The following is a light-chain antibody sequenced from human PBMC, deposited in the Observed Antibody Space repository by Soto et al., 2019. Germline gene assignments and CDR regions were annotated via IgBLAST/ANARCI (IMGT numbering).Light chain of an antibody. J-gene: IGLJ2*01. V-gene: IGLV1-40*01. CDR3: QSYDSSLTVV. Sequence: QSALMQPPSVSGAPGQRVTISCTGSSSNIGAGYDVHWYQQFPGTTPKFLIYGNTNRPSGVPDRFSASKSGTSASLDITGLQAEDEAEYFCQSYDSSLTVVFGGGTKLTVL. CDR2: GNT. CDR1: SSNIGAGYD.